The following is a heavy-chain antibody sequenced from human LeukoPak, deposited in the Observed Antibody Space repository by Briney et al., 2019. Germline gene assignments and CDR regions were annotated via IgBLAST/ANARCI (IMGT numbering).Heavy chain of an antibody. CDR2: ISSNGGST. V-gene: IGHV3-64*01. D-gene: IGHD5-18*01. CDR3: ARVASPFRLLEYYFDY. CDR1: GFSFSSYA. J-gene: IGHJ4*02. Sequence: PGGSLRLSCAGSGFSFSSYAMHWVRQAPGKGLEYVSAISSNGGSTYYANSVKGRFTISRDNSKNTPYLQMGSLRAEDMAVYYCARVASPFRLLEYYFDYWGQGTLVTVSS.